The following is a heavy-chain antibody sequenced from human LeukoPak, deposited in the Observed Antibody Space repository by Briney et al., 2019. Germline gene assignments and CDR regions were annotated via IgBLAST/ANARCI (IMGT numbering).Heavy chain of an antibody. Sequence: ASGKVSCKASGYTFTSYGISWVRQAPGQGLEWMGWISAYNGNTNYAQKLQGRVTMTTDTSTSTAYMELRSLRSDDTAVYYCARAGGTMVRGVIITPNEKNDYWGQGTLVTVSS. J-gene: IGHJ4*02. CDR1: GYTFTSYG. CDR2: ISAYNGNT. D-gene: IGHD3-10*01. CDR3: ARAGGTMVRGVIITPNEKNDY. V-gene: IGHV1-18*01.